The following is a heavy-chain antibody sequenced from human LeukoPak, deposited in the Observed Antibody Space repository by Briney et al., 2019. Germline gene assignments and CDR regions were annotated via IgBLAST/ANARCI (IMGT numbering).Heavy chain of an antibody. CDR1: GYTFTGYR. CDR3: ARGGDGDIVVVPALNYMDV. D-gene: IGHD2-2*01. J-gene: IGHJ6*03. CDR2: IIPIFGTA. V-gene: IGHV1-69*13. Sequence: SVKVSCKASGYTFTGYRMHWVRQAPGQGLEWMGGIIPIFGTANYAQKFQGRVTITADESTSTAYMELSSLRSEDTAVYYCARGGDGDIVVVPALNYMDVWGKGTTVTVSS.